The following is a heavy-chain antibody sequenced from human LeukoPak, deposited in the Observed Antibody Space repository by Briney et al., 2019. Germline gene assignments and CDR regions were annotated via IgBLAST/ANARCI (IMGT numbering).Heavy chain of an antibody. Sequence: GGSLRLSCAASGFTVDNYYMTWVRQAPGKGLEWVSVIYREDGSAYYADFVKGRFTTSRDISKNTLYLQMNSQRAEDTAVYYCARDQGDSAYSGALDLWGQGTRVIVST. J-gene: IGHJ3*01. CDR3: ARDQGDSAYSGALDL. CDR2: IYREDGSA. CDR1: GFTVDNYY. D-gene: IGHD3-22*01. V-gene: IGHV3-53*01.